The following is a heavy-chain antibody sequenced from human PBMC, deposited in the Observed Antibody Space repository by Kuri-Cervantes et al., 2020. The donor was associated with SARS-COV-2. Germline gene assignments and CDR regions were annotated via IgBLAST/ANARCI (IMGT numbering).Heavy chain of an antibody. Sequence: ASVKVSCKAFGYSYSDHYMHWVRQAPGQGLEWMGWINPNSGGTNYAQKFQGRVTMTRDTSISTAYMEPSRLRSDDTAVYYCARATYYDFWSGYYPSENYFDYWGQGTLVTVSS. CDR2: INPNSGGT. CDR3: ARATYYDFWSGYYPSENYFDY. CDR1: GYSYSDHY. V-gene: IGHV1-2*02. J-gene: IGHJ4*02. D-gene: IGHD3-3*01.